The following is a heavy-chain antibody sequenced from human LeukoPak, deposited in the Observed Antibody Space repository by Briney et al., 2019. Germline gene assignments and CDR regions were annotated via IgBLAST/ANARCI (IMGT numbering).Heavy chain of an antibody. V-gene: IGHV3-7*01. J-gene: IGHJ4*02. CDR1: GFAFSRYW. CDR2: IKQDGSAK. D-gene: IGHD4-17*01. CDR3: ARGGDDDFDLGDY. Sequence: PPGGSLRLSCAASGFAFSRYWMSWVRQAPGKGLEWVANIKQDGSAKYYVDSVKGRFTISRDNAKNSMYLQMNSLRAEDTAVYYCARGGDDDFDLGDYWGQGTLVTVSS.